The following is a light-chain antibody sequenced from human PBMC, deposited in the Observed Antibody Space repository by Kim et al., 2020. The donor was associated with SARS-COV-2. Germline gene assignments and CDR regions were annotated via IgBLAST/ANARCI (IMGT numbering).Light chain of an antibody. J-gene: IGKJ2*01. Sequence: EVVLTQSPGTLSLSPGERATLSCRASQSVNSAYFAWYQQKPGQAPRLLIYGASSRAAGIPDRFSGSGSGTDFTLTISRLEPEDFVVYYCQQYGSSSFTFGQGTKLEIK. CDR1: QSVNSAY. CDR3: QQYGSSSFT. V-gene: IGKV3-20*01. CDR2: GAS.